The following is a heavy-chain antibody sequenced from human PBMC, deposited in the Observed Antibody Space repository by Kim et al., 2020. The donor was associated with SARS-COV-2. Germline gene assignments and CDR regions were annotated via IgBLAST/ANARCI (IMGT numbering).Heavy chain of an antibody. CDR3: AKRDYYGSGSYDY. D-gene: IGHD3-10*01. Sequence: SADSEKGRFTISRDNSKNTRYLQMNSLRAEDTAVYYCAKRDYYGSGSYDYWGQGTLVTVSS. V-gene: IGHV3-23*01. J-gene: IGHJ4*02.